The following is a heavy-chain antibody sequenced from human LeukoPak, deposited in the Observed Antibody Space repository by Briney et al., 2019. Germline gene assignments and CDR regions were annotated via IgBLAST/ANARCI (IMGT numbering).Heavy chain of an antibody. CDR1: GFTFSSYS. D-gene: IGHD3-22*01. Sequence: SGGSLRLSCAASGFTFSSYSMNWVRQAPGKGLEWVSSISSSSSYIYYADSVKGRFTISRDNAKNSLYLQMNSLRAEDTAVYYCARDRYDSSGYYSSTDYWGQGTLVTVS. CDR2: ISSSSSYI. V-gene: IGHV3-21*01. CDR3: ARDRYDSSGYYSSTDY. J-gene: IGHJ4*02.